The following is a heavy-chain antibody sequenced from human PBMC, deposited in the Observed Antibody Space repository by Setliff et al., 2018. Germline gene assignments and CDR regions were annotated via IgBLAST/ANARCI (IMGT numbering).Heavy chain of an antibody. V-gene: IGHV4-34*01. CDR1: GGSINNYY. CDR3: RLAHCSNNCEEALDY. J-gene: IGHJ4*02. Sequence: SETLSLTCTISGGSINNYYWSWIRQTPGKGLEWIGESNHGGSTSYHPSLKSRLTMSVDTSKNQFSLKLNSVTAADTAVYYFRLAHCSNNCEEALDYWSQGTLVTVSS. D-gene: IGHD2-2*01. CDR2: SNHGGST.